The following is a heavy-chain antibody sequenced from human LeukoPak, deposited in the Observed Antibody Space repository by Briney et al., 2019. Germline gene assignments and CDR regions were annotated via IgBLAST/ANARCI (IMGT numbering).Heavy chain of an antibody. CDR3: ARGVVVGTTPYFFDY. V-gene: IGHV3-43*02. Sequence: GGSLRLSCAASGFTFDDYAMHWVRQAPGKGLEWVSLISGDGGSTYYADSARGRFTISRDNNKNSLYLQMNSLRIEDTAFFYCARGVVVGTTPYFFDYWGQGTLVTVSS. CDR1: GFTFDDYA. CDR2: ISGDGGST. D-gene: IGHD1-26*01. J-gene: IGHJ4*02.